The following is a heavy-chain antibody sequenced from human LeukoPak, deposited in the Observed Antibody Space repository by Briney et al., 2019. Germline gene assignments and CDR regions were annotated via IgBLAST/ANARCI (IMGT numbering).Heavy chain of an antibody. V-gene: IGHV1-18*01. J-gene: IGHJ6*03. CDR1: GYTFTSYG. CDR3: ARDLYRYYYGSGSQYYYYMDV. CDR2: ISAYNGNT. Sequence: ASVKVSCKASGYTFTSYGISWVRQAPGQGLEWTGWISAYNGNTNYAQRLQGRVTMTTDTSTSTAYMELRSLRSDDTAVYYCARDLYRYYYGSGSQYYYYMDVWGKGTTVTISS. D-gene: IGHD3-10*01.